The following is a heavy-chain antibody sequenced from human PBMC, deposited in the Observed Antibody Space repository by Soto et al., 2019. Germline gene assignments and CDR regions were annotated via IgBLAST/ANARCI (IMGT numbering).Heavy chain of an antibody. V-gene: IGHV1-2*02. CDR3: ARARIPDAFDI. Sequence: QVHLVQSGAEVKKPGASVQVSCKASRDTFTGYYMHWVRQAPGQGLEWMGWINPNSGGPNYAQKFQGRVTMTRDTSISTVYMELSRLRSDDTAVYYCARARIPDAFDIWGQGTMVTVSS. CDR1: RDTFTGYY. CDR2: INPNSGGP. J-gene: IGHJ3*02.